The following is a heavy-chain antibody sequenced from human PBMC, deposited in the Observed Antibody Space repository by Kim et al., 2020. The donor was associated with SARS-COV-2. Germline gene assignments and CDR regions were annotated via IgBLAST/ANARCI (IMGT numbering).Heavy chain of an antibody. V-gene: IGHV4-39*01. CDR3: ARQDEYGDYPYFDY. Sequence: SETLSLTCTVSGGSISSSSNFWAWIRQPPGEGLEWIGSIYYTGSTHYSPSLKSRITISVDTSKNQFSLKLSSVTAAATAVYYCARQDEYGDYPYFDYWG. J-gene: IGHJ4*01. D-gene: IGHD4-17*01. CDR1: GGSISSSSNF. CDR2: IYYTGST.